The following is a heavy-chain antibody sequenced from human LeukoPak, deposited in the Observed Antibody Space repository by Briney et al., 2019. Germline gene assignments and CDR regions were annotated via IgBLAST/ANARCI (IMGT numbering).Heavy chain of an antibody. CDR1: GYSISSGYY. V-gene: IGHV4-38-2*02. Sequence: SETLSLTCTVSGYSISSGYYWGWIRQPPGKGLEWIGSIYHSGSPYYNPSLKSRVTISVDTSKSHFSLKLSSVTAADTAVYYCARGNWNDVVGYYFDYWGQGTLVTVSS. CDR3: ARGNWNDVVGYYFDY. J-gene: IGHJ4*02. CDR2: IYHSGSP. D-gene: IGHD1-1*01.